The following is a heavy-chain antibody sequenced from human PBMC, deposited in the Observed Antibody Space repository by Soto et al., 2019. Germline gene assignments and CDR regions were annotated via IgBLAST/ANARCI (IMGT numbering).Heavy chain of an antibody. Sequence: QVRLQESGPGLVKPSETLSLTCSVSGGSFSTYYWSWIRQPPGKGLEWIGYIYYTGSTNYNPSLKSRGTMSIDTSNNQFSLKLNSVTAADTAVYYCASDSGYTNWNFDLWGRGTLVTVSS. CDR2: IYYTGST. CDR3: ASDSGYTNWNFDL. D-gene: IGHD3-22*01. J-gene: IGHJ2*01. CDR1: GGSFSTYY. V-gene: IGHV4-59*01.